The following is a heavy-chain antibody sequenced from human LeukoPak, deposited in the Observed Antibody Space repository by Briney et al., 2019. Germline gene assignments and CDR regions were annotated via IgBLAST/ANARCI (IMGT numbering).Heavy chain of an antibody. CDR2: ISGSGGTT. V-gene: IGHV3-23*01. D-gene: IGHD5-18*01. CDR1: GFTFSSYG. J-gene: IGHJ3*02. CDR3: AKDPPTVMANAFHI. Sequence: PGGSLRLSCAASGFTFSSYGMSWVRQAPGKGLGWVSSISGSGGTTYYADSVKGRFTISRDNSKNTLYLQMNGLRADDTAVYSCAKDPPTVMANAFHIWGQGTMVTVS.